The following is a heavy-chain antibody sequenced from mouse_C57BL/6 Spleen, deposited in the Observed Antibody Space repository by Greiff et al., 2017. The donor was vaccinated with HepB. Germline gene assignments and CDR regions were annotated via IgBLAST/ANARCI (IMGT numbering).Heavy chain of an antibody. CDR1: GYTFTDYY. V-gene: IGHV1-26*01. D-gene: IGHD1-1*01. CDR3: ARRGGSSYWYFDV. CDR2: INPNNGGT. Sequence: EVQLQQSGPELVKPGASVKISCKASGYTFTDYYMNWVKQSHGKSLEWIGDINPNNGGTSYNQKFKGKATLTVDKSSSTAYMEIRSLTSEDSAVYYCARRGGSSYWYFDVWGTGTTVTVSS. J-gene: IGHJ1*03.